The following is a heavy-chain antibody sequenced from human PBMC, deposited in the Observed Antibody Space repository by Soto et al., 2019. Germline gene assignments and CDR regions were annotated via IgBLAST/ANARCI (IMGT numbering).Heavy chain of an antibody. D-gene: IGHD2-21*01. V-gene: IGHV4-59*01. J-gene: IGHJ4*02. CDR2: IYYSGST. CDR1: GGSISSYY. CDR3: ARGKEEAWVGIWYFDY. Sequence: SETVSLTCTVSGGSISSYYWSWIRQPPGKGLEWIGYIYYSGSTNYNPSLKSRVTISVDTSKNQFSLKLSSVTAADTAVYYCARGKEEAWVGIWYFDYWGQGTLVTVSS.